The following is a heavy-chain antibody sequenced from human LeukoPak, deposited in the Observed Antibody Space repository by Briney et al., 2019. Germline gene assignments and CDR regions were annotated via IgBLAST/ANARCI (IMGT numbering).Heavy chain of an antibody. D-gene: IGHD1-26*01. J-gene: IGHJ6*02. CDR3: ASQDELLAGYYYYGMDV. V-gene: IGHV1-46*01. CDR1: GYTFTSYY. Sequence: ASVKVSCKASGYTFTSYYMHWVRQAPGQGLERMGIINPSGGSTSYAQKFQGRVTMTRDTSTSTVYMELSSLRSEDTAVYYCASQDELLAGYYYYGMDVWGQGTTVTVSS. CDR2: INPSGGST.